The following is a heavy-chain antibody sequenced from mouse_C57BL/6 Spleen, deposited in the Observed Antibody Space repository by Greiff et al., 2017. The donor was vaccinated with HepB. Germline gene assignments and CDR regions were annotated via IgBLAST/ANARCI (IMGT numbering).Heavy chain of an antibody. J-gene: IGHJ2*01. CDR3: ARLGFITTVVEEDY. CDR2: IYPRSGNT. Sequence: QVQLQQSGAELARPGASVKLSCKASGYTFTSYGISWVKQRTGQGLEWIGEIYPRSGNTYYNEKFKGKATLTADTSSSTAYMELRSLTSEDSAVYFCARLGFITTVVEEDYWGQGTTLTVSS. D-gene: IGHD1-1*01. CDR1: GYTFTSYG. V-gene: IGHV1-81*01.